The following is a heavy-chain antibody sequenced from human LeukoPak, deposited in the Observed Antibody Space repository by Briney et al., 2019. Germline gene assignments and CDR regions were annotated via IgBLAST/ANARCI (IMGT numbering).Heavy chain of an antibody. CDR2: ISGSGGST. Sequence: PGGSLRLSCAASGFTFSSYDMSWARQAPGKGLEWVSAISGSGGSTYYADSVKGRFTISRDNSKNTLYLQMNSLRAEDTAVYYCANLAVYSSGLARYWGQGTLVTVSS. D-gene: IGHD6-19*01. CDR1: GFTFSSYD. V-gene: IGHV3-23*01. J-gene: IGHJ4*02. CDR3: ANLAVYSSGLARY.